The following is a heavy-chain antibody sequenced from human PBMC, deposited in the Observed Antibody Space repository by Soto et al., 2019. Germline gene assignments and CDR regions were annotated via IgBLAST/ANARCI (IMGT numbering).Heavy chain of an antibody. Sequence: VQVLASGGGLVQPGGSRRLACTAYGFTFNLYAMPWVRQATGRGLGWGASVSGRGGSKKYADSVKGRFIISRDNSNRTPYLQMDSIGCEDTAVYYCENYATLTTSRYVYLYGFDYWGQGTTVTVSS. CDR2: VSGRGGSK. D-gene: IGHD3-16*01. CDR3: ENYATLTTSRYVYLYGFDY. CDR1: GFTFNLYA. J-gene: IGHJ6*01. V-gene: IGHV3-23*01.